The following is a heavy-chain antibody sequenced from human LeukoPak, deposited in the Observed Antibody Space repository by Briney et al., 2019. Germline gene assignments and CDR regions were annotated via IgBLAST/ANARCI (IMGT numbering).Heavy chain of an antibody. Sequence: SLRLSCEASGFSLGDYAMHWVRQIPGKGLEWVSGITWDSGTLDYAGSVRGRFTISRDNAKNSLYFQMNTLRPEDTAIYYCAKGKSIASLWYMDVWGKGTTAFVSS. D-gene: IGHD2-2*01. CDR1: GFSLGDYA. CDR2: ITWDSGTL. V-gene: IGHV3-9*01. J-gene: IGHJ6*03. CDR3: AKGKSIASLWYMDV.